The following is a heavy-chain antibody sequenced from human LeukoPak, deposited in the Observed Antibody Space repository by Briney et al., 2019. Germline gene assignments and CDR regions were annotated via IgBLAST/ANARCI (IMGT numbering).Heavy chain of an antibody. CDR3: ARDRRSSSSWHYYYYMDV. Sequence: GGSLRLSCAASGFTVSSNYMSWVRQPPGKGLEWGSVIYIGGSTYYADSVKGRCTISRDNSKNTLYLQMNSLSAEDTAVYYCARDRRSSSSWHYYYYMDVWGKGTTVTVSS. V-gene: IGHV3-66*02. CDR2: IYIGGST. J-gene: IGHJ6*03. D-gene: IGHD6-6*01. CDR1: GFTVSSNY.